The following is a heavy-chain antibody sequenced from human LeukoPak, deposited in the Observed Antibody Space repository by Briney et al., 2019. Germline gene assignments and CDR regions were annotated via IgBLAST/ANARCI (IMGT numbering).Heavy chain of an antibody. Sequence: SETLSLTCAVYGGSFSGYYWSWIRQPPGKGLEWIGEINHSGSTNYNPSLKSRVTISIDTSKNQFSLNLSTVTAADTAVYFCARVTLFRGAQIDSWGQGTLVTVSS. D-gene: IGHD3-10*01. CDR1: GGSFSGYY. V-gene: IGHV4-34*01. J-gene: IGHJ4*02. CDR2: INHSGST. CDR3: ARVTLFRGAQIDS.